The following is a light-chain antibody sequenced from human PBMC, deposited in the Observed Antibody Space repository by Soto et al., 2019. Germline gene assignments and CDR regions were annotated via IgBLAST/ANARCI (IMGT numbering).Light chain of an antibody. CDR3: QQYGSSPPWT. J-gene: IGKJ1*01. V-gene: IGKV3-20*01. CDR1: QSVRSY. CDR2: DAS. Sequence: EIVLTQSPATLSLSPGERATLSCRASQSVRSYLAWYQQKPGQAPRLLIYDASNRATGIPDRFSGSGSGTDFTLTISRLESEDFAVYFCQQYGSSPPWTFGQGTKVDIK.